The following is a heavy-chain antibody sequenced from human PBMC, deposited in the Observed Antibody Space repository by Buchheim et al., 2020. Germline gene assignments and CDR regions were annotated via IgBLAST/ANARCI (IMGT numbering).Heavy chain of an antibody. D-gene: IGHD3-22*01. V-gene: IGHV1-46*01. CDR2: INPSGGST. CDR3: ARNVGGDYYDSSGYQV. J-gene: IGHJ4*02. CDR1: GYTFTSYY. Sequence: QVQLVQSGAEVKKPGASVKVSCKASGYTFTSYYMHWVRQAPGQGLEWMGIINPSGGSTSYAQKFQGRVAMTRDTSTSTVYMELSSLRSEDTAVYYCARNVGGDYYDSSGYQVWGQGTL.